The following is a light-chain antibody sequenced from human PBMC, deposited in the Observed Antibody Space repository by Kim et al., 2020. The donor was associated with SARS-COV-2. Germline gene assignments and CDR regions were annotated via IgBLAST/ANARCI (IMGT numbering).Light chain of an antibody. J-gene: IGLJ3*02. CDR3: QSYDSSLSGSV. CDR1: SSNIGAYYY. CDR2: GNP. V-gene: IGLV1-40*01. Sequence: HKFNISCSGSSSNIGAYYYGQGYQHLPGTAPKLLIYGNPNRPSGVPDRFSGSKSGTSASLAITGLQAEDEADYYCQSYDSSLSGSVFGGGTQLTVL.